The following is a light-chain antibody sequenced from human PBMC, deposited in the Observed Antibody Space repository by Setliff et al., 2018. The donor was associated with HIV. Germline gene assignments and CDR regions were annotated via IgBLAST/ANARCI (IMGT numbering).Light chain of an antibody. CDR1: SSDVGGYNY. CDR2: DVS. V-gene: IGLV2-14*03. J-gene: IGLJ1*01. CDR3: SSYTSSSTYV. Sequence: QSVLTQPASVSGSPGQSITISCTGTSSDVGGYNYVSWYQQNPGKAPKVMIYDVSKRPSGVSNRFSASKSGNTASLTIFGLQVEDEADYYCSSYTSSSTYVFGTGTKVTVL.